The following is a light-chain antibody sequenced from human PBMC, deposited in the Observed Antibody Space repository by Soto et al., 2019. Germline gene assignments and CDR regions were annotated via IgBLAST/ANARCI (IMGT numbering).Light chain of an antibody. CDR2: GAS. V-gene: IGKV3-15*01. CDR3: QQYNNWPPWT. CDR1: QSVSSN. J-gene: IGKJ1*01. Sequence: EIVMTQSPATLSVSPGERATLSCRASQSVSSNLAWYQQKPGQAPRLLIYGASTRATGIPGRFSGSGSGTEFTLTISSLQSEDFAVYYCQQYNNWPPWTFGQGTKVAIK.